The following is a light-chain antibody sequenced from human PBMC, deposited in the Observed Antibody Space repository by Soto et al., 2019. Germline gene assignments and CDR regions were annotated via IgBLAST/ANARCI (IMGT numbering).Light chain of an antibody. CDR1: QSLLHSNGHNY. CDR3: MQALQTPLT. V-gene: IGKV2-28*01. Sequence: DIVMTQFPLSLPVTPGEPASISCRASQSLLHSNGHNYLAWYVQKPGQSPRLLLYLASNRASGVPDRFSGSASGSDFTLMISRVEADDVGVYCCMQALQTPLTFGGGTRVDIK. CDR2: LAS. J-gene: IGKJ4*02.